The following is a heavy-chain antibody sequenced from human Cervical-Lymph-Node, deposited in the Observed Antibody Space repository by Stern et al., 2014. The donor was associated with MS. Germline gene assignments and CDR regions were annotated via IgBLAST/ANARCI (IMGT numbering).Heavy chain of an antibody. V-gene: IGHV3-21*01. CDR1: GFTFSSNS. CDR2: ISSSSGPI. J-gene: IGHJ4*02. Sequence: EVQLLESGGGLVKPGGSLRLSCAASGFTFSSNSMTWVRQAPGKGLEWVSSISSSSGPIYYADSVKGRFTISRDNAKNSLYLQMNSLRAEDTAVYYCARGIAAAGTRPFDYWGPGTLVTVSS. D-gene: IGHD6-13*01. CDR3: ARGIAAAGTRPFDY.